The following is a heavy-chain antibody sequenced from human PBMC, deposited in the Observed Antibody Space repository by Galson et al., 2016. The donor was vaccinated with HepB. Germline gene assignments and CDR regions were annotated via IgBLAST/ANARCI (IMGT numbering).Heavy chain of an antibody. CDR1: GFTFDEYA. J-gene: IGHJ4*02. Sequence: SLRLSCAASGFTFDEYAMHWVRQVPGKGLEWVSGISWNSGRIAYADSVKGRFTISRDNARNYLFLQMNSLRVEDTAFYYCAKDPGRWFRAFHHFWGQGTLVTVSS. V-gene: IGHV3-9*01. D-gene: IGHD3-10*01. CDR2: ISWNSGRI. CDR3: AKDPGRWFRAFHHF.